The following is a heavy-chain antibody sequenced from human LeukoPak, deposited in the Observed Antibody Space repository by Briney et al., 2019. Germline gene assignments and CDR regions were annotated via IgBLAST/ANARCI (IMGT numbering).Heavy chain of an antibody. CDR3: ATGGHYFAS. V-gene: IGHV3-15*01. CDR2: IKRKSDGGTT. D-gene: IGHD6-25*01. J-gene: IGHJ4*02. CDR1: GSTFKDTW. Sequence: GGSLRLSCAASGSTFKDTWMSWVRQAPGKGPEWVGRIKRKSDGGTTDLAAPVKGRFTMSRDDSKDTLYLQMNSLKIEDTAVYYCATGGHYFASWGQGILVTVSS.